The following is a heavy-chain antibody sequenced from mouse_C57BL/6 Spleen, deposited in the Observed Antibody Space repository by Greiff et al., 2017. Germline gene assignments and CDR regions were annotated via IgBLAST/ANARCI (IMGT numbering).Heavy chain of an antibody. J-gene: IGHJ4*01. CDR3: ARRELGRVYAMDY. V-gene: IGHV5-17*01. Sequence: EVKLMESGGGLVKPGGSLKLSCAASGFTFSDYGMHWVRQAPEKGLEWVAYISSGSSTIYYADTVKGRFTISRDNAKNTLFLQMTSLRSEDTAMYYCARRELGRVYAMDYWGQGTSVTVSS. D-gene: IGHD4-1*01. CDR2: ISSGSSTI. CDR1: GFTFSDYG.